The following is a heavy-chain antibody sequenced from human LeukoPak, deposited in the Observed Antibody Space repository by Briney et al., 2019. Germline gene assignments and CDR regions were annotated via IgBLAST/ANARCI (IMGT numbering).Heavy chain of an antibody. V-gene: IGHV4-38-2*02. CDR3: AREATPKITGDLFFDY. Sequence: PSETLSLTCTVSGYSISSANYWGWIRQPPGKGLEWIGSFYHSGSTYYNPSLKSRVTITVDASKNQFSLKLNSVTAADTAVYYCAREATPKITGDLFFDYWGQGTLVTVSS. D-gene: IGHD7-27*01. CDR2: FYHSGST. J-gene: IGHJ4*02. CDR1: GYSISSANY.